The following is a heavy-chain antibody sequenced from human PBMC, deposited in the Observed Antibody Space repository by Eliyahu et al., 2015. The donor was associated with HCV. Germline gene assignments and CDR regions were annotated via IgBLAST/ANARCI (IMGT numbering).Heavy chain of an antibody. J-gene: IGHJ6*02. Sequence: QVQLQESGPGLVKPSQTLSXTCTVSGXSXSXVSYYWSWIRQPAGKGLEWIGRISTSGSTNYNPSLKSRVTISVDTSKNQFSLRLSSVTAADTAVYYCATLKRPPNYGVDVWGQGTTVTVSS. CDR2: ISTSGST. CDR3: ATLKRPPNYGVDV. V-gene: IGHV4-61*02. CDR1: GXSXSXVSYY.